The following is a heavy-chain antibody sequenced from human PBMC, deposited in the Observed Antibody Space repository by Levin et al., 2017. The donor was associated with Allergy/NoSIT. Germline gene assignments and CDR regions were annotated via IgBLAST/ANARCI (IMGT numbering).Heavy chain of an antibody. D-gene: IGHD6-13*01. J-gene: IGHJ4*02. V-gene: IGHV3-30-3*01. CDR2: ISYDGSNK. Sequence: GESLKISCAASGFTFSSYAMHWVRQAPGKGLEWVAVISYDGSNKYYADSVKGRFTISRDNSKNTLYLQMNSLRAEDTAVYYCARVKSRIAAAGPFDYWGQGTLVTVSS. CDR3: ARVKSRIAAAGPFDY. CDR1: GFTFSSYA.